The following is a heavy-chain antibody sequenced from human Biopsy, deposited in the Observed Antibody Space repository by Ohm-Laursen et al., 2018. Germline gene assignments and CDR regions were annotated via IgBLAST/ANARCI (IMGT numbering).Heavy chain of an antibody. J-gene: IGHJ4*02. Sequence: GSLRLSCAASGFTVSGNYLNWVRQAPGKGLEWVSVIHPGGDTYYAGPVKGRFTISRDNSRNTLYLQMNSLRAEDTAVYFCTNHYCGGITCLMNFWGQGTLVTVSS. CDR3: TNHYCGGITCLMNF. V-gene: IGHV3-53*01. CDR2: IHPGGDT. D-gene: IGHD2-21*01. CDR1: GFTVSGNY.